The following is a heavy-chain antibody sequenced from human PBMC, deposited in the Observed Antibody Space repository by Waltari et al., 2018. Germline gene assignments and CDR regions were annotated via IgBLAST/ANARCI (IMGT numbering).Heavy chain of an antibody. J-gene: IGHJ4*02. V-gene: IGHV3-21*01. CDR3: ARRPDSSGDYFDY. CDR1: GFTFSSYS. CDR2: ISSSSSYI. D-gene: IGHD3-22*01. Sequence: EVQLVESGGGLVKPGGSLRLSCAASGFTFSSYSMNWVRQAPGKWLEWVSAISSSSSYIYYADSVKGRFTISRDNAKNSLYLQMNSLRAEDTAVYYCARRPDSSGDYFDYWGQGTLVTVSS.